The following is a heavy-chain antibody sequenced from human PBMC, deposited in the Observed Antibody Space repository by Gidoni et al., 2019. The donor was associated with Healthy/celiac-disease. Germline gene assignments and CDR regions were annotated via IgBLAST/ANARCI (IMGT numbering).Heavy chain of an antibody. CDR3: TTEHPDSSGLSELFDY. D-gene: IGHD6-19*01. CDR1: GFTFSNTG. CDR2: IKRKTDGGTT. V-gene: IGHV3-15*01. J-gene: IGHJ4*02. Sequence: EVELVEAGGGLVKPGGSLRLSCAASGFTFSNTGRSGVRQAQGKGLEWVGRIKRKTDGGTTDYAAPVKGRFTISRDDSKNTLYLQMNSLKTEDTAVYYCTTEHPDSSGLSELFDYWGQGTLVTVSS.